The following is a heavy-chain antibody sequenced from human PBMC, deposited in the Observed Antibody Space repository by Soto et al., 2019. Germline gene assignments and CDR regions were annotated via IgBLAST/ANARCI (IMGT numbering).Heavy chain of an antibody. CDR2: IGTDDET. J-gene: IGHJ3*02. CDR3: ARGQQLGFWDALDI. D-gene: IGHD6-13*01. Sequence: EVQLVESGGGLVQPGGSLRLSCAASGFTFSYYDFHWVRQVTGKGLEWVSGIGTDDETYYADSVKGRFTTSREDAKNSLYLQMNNLRAEDTAVYYCARGQQLGFWDALDIWGQGTVVTVSS. V-gene: IGHV3-13*01. CDR1: GFTFSYYD.